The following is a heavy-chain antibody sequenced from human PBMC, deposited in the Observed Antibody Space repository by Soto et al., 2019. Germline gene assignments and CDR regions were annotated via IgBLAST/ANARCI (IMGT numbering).Heavy chain of an antibody. D-gene: IGHD6-19*01. Sequence: QVQLVQSGAEVRNPGASVKVSCKASGYSFTSLDINWVRQTAGQEVEWMGWMEPSTGRTGYAQKFQGGVTMTRDASISSSYMKPATPASDATAFYYCERGVSADVDYWGQGTLVIVSS. CDR3: ERGVSADVDY. J-gene: IGHJ4*02. CDR1: GYSFTSLD. CDR2: MEPSTGRT. V-gene: IGHV1-8*01.